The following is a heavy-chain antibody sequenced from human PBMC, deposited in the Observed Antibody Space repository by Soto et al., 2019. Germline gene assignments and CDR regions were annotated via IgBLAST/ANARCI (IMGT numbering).Heavy chain of an antibody. CDR1: GGSISSGGYY. D-gene: IGHD3-10*01. CDR2: IYYSGST. V-gene: IGHV4-31*03. CDR3: ARGITMVRGVILTPYFDY. J-gene: IGHJ4*02. Sequence: QVQLQESGPGLVKPSQTLSLTCTVSGGSISSGGYYWSWIRQHPGKGLEWIGYIYYSGSTYYNPSIKSRVTISVDTSKNQFSLKLSSVTAADTAVYYCARGITMVRGVILTPYFDYWGQGTLVTVSS.